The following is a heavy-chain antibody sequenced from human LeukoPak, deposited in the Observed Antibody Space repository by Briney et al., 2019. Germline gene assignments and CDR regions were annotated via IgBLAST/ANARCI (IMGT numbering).Heavy chain of an antibody. J-gene: IGHJ6*02. D-gene: IGHD6-13*01. CDR2: ISAYNGNT. CDR3: ARDLIAAGGDYYYYGMDV. CDR1: GYTFTSYG. V-gene: IGHV1-18*01. Sequence: GASVKVSCKASGYTFTSYGISWVRQAPGQGLEWMGWISAYNGNTNYGQKLQGRVTMTTDTSTSTAYMELRSLRSDDTAVYYCARDLIAAGGDYYYYGMDVWGQGTTVTVSS.